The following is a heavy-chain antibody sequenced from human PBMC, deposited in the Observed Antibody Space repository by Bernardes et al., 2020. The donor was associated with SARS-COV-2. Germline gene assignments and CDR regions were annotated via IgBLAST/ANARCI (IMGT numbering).Heavy chain of an antibody. CDR2: INPSGGST. Sequence: ASVKVSCKASGYTFTTYYMHWVRQAPGQGLEWMGFINPSGGSTSYAQNFQGRLTMTRDTSTSTVYMELSSLRSEDTAVYYCARHLHYDDFTGYKYYFDFWGQGTLVTVSS. CDR3: ARHLHYDDFTGYKYYFDF. D-gene: IGHD3-9*01. J-gene: IGHJ4*02. CDR1: GYTFTTYY. V-gene: IGHV1-46*03.